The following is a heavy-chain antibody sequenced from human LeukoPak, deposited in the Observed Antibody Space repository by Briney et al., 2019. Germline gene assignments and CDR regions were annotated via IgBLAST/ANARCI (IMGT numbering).Heavy chain of an antibody. J-gene: IGHJ4*02. CDR2: IYPGDSDT. D-gene: IGHD3-22*01. Sequence: GESLKISCKGSGYSFTSYWSGWVRQMPGKGLEWMGIIYPGDSDTRYSPSFQGQVTISADESISTAYLQWSSLKASDTAMYYCARGRYYYDSSGYTDYWGQGTLVTVSS. CDR3: ARGRYYYDSSGYTDY. CDR1: GYSFTSYW. V-gene: IGHV5-51*01.